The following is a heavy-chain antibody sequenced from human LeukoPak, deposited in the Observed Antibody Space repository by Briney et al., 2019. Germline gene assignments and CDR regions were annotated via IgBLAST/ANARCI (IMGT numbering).Heavy chain of an antibody. Sequence: PSETLSLTCTVSGGSISSYYWSWIRQPPGKGLEWIGYIYYSGSTNYNPSLKSRVTISVDTSKNQFSLKLSSVTAADTAVYYCASSIIAVAGLDYYYYGMDVWGQGTRSPSP. CDR2: IYYSGST. D-gene: IGHD6-19*01. V-gene: IGHV4-59*01. CDR3: ASSIIAVAGLDYYYYGMDV. CDR1: GGSISSYY. J-gene: IGHJ6*02.